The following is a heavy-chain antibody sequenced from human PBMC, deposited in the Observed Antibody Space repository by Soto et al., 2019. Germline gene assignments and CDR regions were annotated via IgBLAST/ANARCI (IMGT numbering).Heavy chain of an antibody. CDR1: GYTFTGYY. CDR3: AREARGYSYGSIDY. V-gene: IGHV1-2*02. D-gene: IGHD5-18*01. CDR2: INPNSGGT. Sequence: ASVKVSCKASGYTFTGYYMHWVRQAPGQGLEWMGWINPNSGGTNYAQKFQGRVTITADKSTSTAYMELSSLRSEDTAVYYCAREARGYSYGSIDYWGQGTLVTVSS. J-gene: IGHJ4*02.